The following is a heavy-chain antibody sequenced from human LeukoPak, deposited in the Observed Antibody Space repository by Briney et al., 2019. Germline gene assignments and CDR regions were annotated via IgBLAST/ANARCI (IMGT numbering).Heavy chain of an antibody. D-gene: IGHD3-3*01. CDR3: AKDHYWSIDY. CDR2: IKGDGIST. V-gene: IGHV3-74*01. J-gene: IGHJ4*02. Sequence: GSLRLSCAASGFDFSSNWMHWVRHAPGQGLVWVSRIKGDGISTNYADSVKGRFTISRDIAKNTLYLQMNSLRAEDTGVYYCAKDHYWSIDYWGRGTLVTVSS. CDR1: GFDFSSNW.